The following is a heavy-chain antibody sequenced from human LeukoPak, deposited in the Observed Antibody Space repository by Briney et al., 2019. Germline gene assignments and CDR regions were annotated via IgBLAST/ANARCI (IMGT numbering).Heavy chain of an antibody. D-gene: IGHD3-10*01. J-gene: IGHJ4*02. V-gene: IGHV3-7*01. CDR3: ERDSFKHYYGLGSPISLFDY. CDR2: IKQDGSER. Sequence: GGSLRLSCAASGFTFSDYYMSWVRQAPGKGLEWVANIKQDGSERYYVDSVKGRFTISRDNGKNSLFLQMNSLRAEDAAVYYCERDSFKHYYGLGSPISLFDYWGQGTLVTVSS. CDR1: GFTFSDYY.